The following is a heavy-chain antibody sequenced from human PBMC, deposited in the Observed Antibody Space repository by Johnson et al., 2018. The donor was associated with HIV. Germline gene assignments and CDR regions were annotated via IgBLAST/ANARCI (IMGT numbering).Heavy chain of an antibody. V-gene: IGHV3-30*04. CDR3: VTADRGSA. Sequence: QVQLVESGGGVVQPGRSLRLSCAASGFTFTSYAMHWVRQAPGKGLEWVAVVSYDGSEKYYVDSVKGRFTISRDNAKNSLYLQMNSLRDEDTAVYYCVTADRGSAWGQGTTVTVSS. D-gene: IGHD1-26*01. CDR1: GFTFTSYA. CDR2: VSYDGSEK. J-gene: IGHJ3*01.